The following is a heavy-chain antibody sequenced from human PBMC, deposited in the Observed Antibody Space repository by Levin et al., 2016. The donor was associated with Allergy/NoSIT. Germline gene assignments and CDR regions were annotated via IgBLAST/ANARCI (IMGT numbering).Heavy chain of an antibody. V-gene: IGHV4-39*07. CDR3: AIRGDYYYYYMDV. D-gene: IGHD3-10*01. J-gene: IGHJ6*03. CDR2: IYYSGST. Sequence: SETLSLTCTVSGGSISSSSYYWGWIRQPPGKGLEWIGSIYYSGSTYYNPSLKSRVTISVDTSKNQFSLKLSSVTAADTAVYYCAIRGDYYYYYMDVWGKGTTVTVSS. CDR1: GGSISSSSYY.